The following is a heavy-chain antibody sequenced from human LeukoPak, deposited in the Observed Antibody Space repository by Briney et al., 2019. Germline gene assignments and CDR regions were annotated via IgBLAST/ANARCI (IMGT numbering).Heavy chain of an antibody. V-gene: IGHV3-7*01. J-gene: IGHJ4*02. CDR1: GFPFSSYW. D-gene: IGHD2-8*01. CDR3: ARDGVEGYYFDY. CDR2: IKQDGSKK. Sequence: GGSLRLSCVASGFPFSSYWMTWVRQAPGKGLEWVANIKQDGSKKSYVDSVKGRFTISRDNAKNSLYLQMNSLRAEDTAVYYCARDGVEGYYFDYWGQGTLVTVSS.